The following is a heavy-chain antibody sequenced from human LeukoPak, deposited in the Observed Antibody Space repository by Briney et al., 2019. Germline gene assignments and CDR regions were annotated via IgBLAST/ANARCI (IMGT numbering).Heavy chain of an antibody. CDR1: GFTFSNAW. Sequence: GGSLRLSCAASGFTFSNAWMSWVRQAPGKGLEWVGRIKSKTDGGTTDYAAPVKGRFTISRDDSKSIAYLQMNSLKTEDTAVYYCTRGVWNDLNYYYMDVWGKGTTVTVSS. V-gene: IGHV3-15*01. D-gene: IGHD1-1*01. J-gene: IGHJ6*03. CDR2: IKSKTDGGTT. CDR3: TRGVWNDLNYYYMDV.